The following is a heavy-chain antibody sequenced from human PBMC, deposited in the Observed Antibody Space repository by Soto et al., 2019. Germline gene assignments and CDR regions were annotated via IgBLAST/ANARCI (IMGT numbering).Heavy chain of an antibody. V-gene: IGHV4-59*01. Sequence: PSETLSLTCTVSGGSISSYYWSWIRQPPGKGLEWIGYIYYSGSTNYNPSLKSRVTISVDTSKNQFSLKLSSVTAADTAVYYCARRIAVAGTYYYGMDVWGQGTTVTVSS. CDR3: ARRIAVAGTYYYGMDV. D-gene: IGHD6-19*01. CDR2: IYYSGST. CDR1: GGSISSYY. J-gene: IGHJ6*02.